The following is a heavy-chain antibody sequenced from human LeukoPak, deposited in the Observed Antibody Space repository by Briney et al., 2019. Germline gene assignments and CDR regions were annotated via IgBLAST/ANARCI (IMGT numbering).Heavy chain of an antibody. CDR1: GYTFTSYD. CDR2: MNPNSGNT. Sequence: ASVKVSCKASGYTFTSYDINWVRQATGQGLEWMGWMNPNSGNTGYAQKFQGRVTMTRNTSISTAYMELSSLRSEDTAVYYCARGRTIYCSGGSCSQALYYMDVWGKGTTVTVSS. V-gene: IGHV1-8*01. D-gene: IGHD2-15*01. J-gene: IGHJ6*03. CDR3: ARGRTIYCSGGSCSQALYYMDV.